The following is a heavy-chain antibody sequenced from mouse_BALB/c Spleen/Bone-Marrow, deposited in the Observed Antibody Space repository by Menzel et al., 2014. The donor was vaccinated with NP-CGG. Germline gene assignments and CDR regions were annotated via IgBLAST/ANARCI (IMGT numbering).Heavy chain of an antibody. CDR2: ITNGGNST. D-gene: IGHD1-1*02. V-gene: IGHV5-12*02. J-gene: IGHJ3*01. CDR1: GFTFSDHY. Sequence: EVKLVESGGGLVQPGGSLKLSCATSGFTFSDHYMYWVRQTPDKRLEWVAYITNGGNSTYYLDTVKGRFTISRDNAKDTLYLQMSRLKSEGTAMYYCARHHGGGEFAYWGQGTLVTVSA. CDR3: ARHHGGGEFAY.